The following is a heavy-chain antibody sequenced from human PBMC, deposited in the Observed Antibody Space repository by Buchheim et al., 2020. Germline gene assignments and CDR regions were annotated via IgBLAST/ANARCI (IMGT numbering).Heavy chain of an antibody. CDR1: GFTFSSYG. Sequence: QVQLVESGGGVVQPGRSLRLSCAASGFTFSSYGMHWVRQAPGKGLEWVAVISYDGSNKYYADSVKGRFTISRDNSKNTLYLQMNSLRAEDTAVYYCAKDHTTAAAYDEGFDYWGQGTL. CDR3: AKDHTTAAAYDEGFDY. D-gene: IGHD6-13*01. J-gene: IGHJ4*02. V-gene: IGHV3-30*18. CDR2: ISYDGSNK.